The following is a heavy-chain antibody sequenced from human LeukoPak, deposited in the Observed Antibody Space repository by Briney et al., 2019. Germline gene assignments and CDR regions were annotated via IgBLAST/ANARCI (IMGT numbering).Heavy chain of an antibody. D-gene: IGHD5-18*01. Sequence: GGSLRLSCAASGFTFSSYAMHWVRQAPGKGLEWVAVIWFDGSNKYHADSLKGRFTMSRDNSKNTLYLQMNSLRAEDTAFYYCARGLGYSYGYGIDHWGQGTLVTVSS. J-gene: IGHJ4*02. CDR3: ARGLGYSYGYGIDH. CDR2: IWFDGSNK. V-gene: IGHV3-33*08. CDR1: GFTFSSYA.